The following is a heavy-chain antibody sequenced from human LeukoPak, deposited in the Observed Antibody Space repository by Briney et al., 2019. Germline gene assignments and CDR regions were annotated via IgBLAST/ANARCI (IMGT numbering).Heavy chain of an antibody. CDR1: GFTVSCNF. D-gene: IGHD6-13*01. J-gene: IGHJ6*02. CDR3: ASPIAAANFGYYYGMYV. V-gene: IGHV3-66*01. CDR2: IYIGGRT. Sequence: QQGASLRLSCAASGFTVSCNFMSWVRPAAGERLEWGWVIYIGGRTYYADSVRGRVTISRDNSKSTLYLQLSSLRAEDTAVYYCASPIAAANFGYYYGMYVWGEGTTVTVSS.